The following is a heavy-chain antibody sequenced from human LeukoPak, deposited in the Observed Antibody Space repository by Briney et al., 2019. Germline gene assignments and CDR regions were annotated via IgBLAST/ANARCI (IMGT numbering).Heavy chain of an antibody. J-gene: IGHJ6*03. V-gene: IGHV3-30*02. CDR3: AKSKSGYFDWLFSYYYYMDV. CDR1: GFTFSSYG. CDR2: IRYDGSNK. D-gene: IGHD3-9*01. Sequence: PGGSLRLSCAASGFTFSSYGMHWVRQAPGKGLEWVAFIRYDGSNKYYADSVKGRFTISRDNSKNTLYLQMNSLRAEDTAVYYCAKSKSGYFDWLFSYYYYMDVWGKGTTVTISS.